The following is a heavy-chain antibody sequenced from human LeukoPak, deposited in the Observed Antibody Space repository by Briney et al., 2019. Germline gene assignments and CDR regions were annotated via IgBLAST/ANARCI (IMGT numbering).Heavy chain of an antibody. CDR1: GFTFSSCG. CDR2: ISYDGSNK. CDR3: AKDSCSGGSCYLDY. Sequence: PGGSLRLSCAASGFTFSSCGMHWVRQAPGKGLEWVAVISYDGSNKYYADSVKGRFTISRDNSKNTLYLQMNSLRAEDTAVYYCAKDSCSGGSCYLDYWGQGTLVTVSS. V-gene: IGHV3-30*18. J-gene: IGHJ4*02. D-gene: IGHD2-15*01.